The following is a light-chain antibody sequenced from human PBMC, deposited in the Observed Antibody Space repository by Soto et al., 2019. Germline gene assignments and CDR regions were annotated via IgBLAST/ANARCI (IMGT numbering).Light chain of an antibody. Sequence: IVLTQSPGTLSLSPGERATLSFTASHSLSSKSLVWYQQKSGQTPRVLIYDASSRATGIPDRFSGSGSGTDFTLTISRLEPEDSAVYFCQQYDTSPTFGQGTKVDI. V-gene: IGKV3-20*01. J-gene: IGKJ1*01. CDR3: QQYDTSPT. CDR2: DAS. CDR1: HSLSSKS.